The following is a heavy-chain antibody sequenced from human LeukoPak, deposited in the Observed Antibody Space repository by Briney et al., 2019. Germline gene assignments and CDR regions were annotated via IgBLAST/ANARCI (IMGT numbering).Heavy chain of an antibody. V-gene: IGHV4-61*02. CDR1: GDSISSGYY. Sequence: PSETLSLTCAVSGDSISSGYYWSWIRQPAGKGLEWIGRIYTSGSTNYNPSLESRVTISVDTSKNQFSLKLSSVTAADTAVYYCARGSGSSSWYVWLFDYWGQGTLVTVSS. CDR2: IYTSGST. J-gene: IGHJ4*02. D-gene: IGHD6-13*01. CDR3: ARGSGSSSWYVWLFDY.